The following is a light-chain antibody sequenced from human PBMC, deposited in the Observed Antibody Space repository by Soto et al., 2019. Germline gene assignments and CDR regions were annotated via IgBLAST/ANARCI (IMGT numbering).Light chain of an antibody. V-gene: IGLV2-14*01. CDR3: SSYRAYSTLWV. CDR1: SSDVGGYNY. J-gene: IGLJ3*02. Sequence: QSVLTQPASVSGSPGQSITISCTGTSSDVGGYNYVSWFQQHPGKVPRLIIFEVTNRPSGVSNRFSASKSGNTASLTISGLQPEDEADYYCSSYRAYSTLWVFGGGTKLTVL. CDR2: EVT.